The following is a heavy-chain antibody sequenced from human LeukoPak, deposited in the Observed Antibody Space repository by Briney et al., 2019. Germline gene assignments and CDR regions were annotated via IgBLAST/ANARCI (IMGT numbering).Heavy chain of an antibody. D-gene: IGHD5-24*01. CDR3: ARLRRGYNENHFDY. J-gene: IGHJ4*02. V-gene: IGHV4-4*02. CDR1: GGPISSSNW. CDR2: IYHSGST. Sequence: PSETLSLTCAVSGGPISSSNWWSWVRQPPGKGLEWIGEIYHSGSTNYNPSLKSRVTISVDKSKNQFSLKLSSVTAADTAVYYCARLRRGYNENHFDYWGQGTLVTVSS.